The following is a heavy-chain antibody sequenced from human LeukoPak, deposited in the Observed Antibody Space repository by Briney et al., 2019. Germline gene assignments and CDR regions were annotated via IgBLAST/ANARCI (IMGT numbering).Heavy chain of an antibody. CDR1: GFTFSNYW. CDR2: IKSDGSST. Sequence: GSLRLSCAASGFTFSNYWMHWVRQAPGKGPVWVSRIKSDGSSTRFADSVQGRFTISRDNGKNTLYLQMDSLRAEETAVYYCARGGETNNWYPGYFDYWGQGALVTVSS. V-gene: IGHV3-74*01. D-gene: IGHD1-1*01. CDR3: ARGGETNNWYPGYFDY. J-gene: IGHJ4*02.